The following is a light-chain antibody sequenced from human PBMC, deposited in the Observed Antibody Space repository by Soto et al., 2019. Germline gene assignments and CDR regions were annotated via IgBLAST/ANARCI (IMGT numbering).Light chain of an antibody. CDR3: SSYTVSSKTV. CDR1: SSDVGGYNY. CDR2: EVS. V-gene: IGLV2-14*01. J-gene: IGLJ1*01. Sequence: QSALTQPASVSGSPGQSITISCTGTSSDVGGYNYVSWYQQQSGKAPKLMIHEVSNRPSGVSNRFSGSKSGNTASLTISGLQAEDEADYYCSSYTVSSKTVFGTGTKLTVL.